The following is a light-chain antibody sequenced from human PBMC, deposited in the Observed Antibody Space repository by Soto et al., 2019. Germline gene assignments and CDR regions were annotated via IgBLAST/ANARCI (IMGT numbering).Light chain of an antibody. CDR2: GVS. CDR1: QSISSNR. V-gene: IGKV3-20*01. Sequence: EIVLTQSPGTLSLSPGERATLYCMASQSISSNRFAWFQEKPGQAPSLLIYGVSSRATGIPDRFSGSGSGTDFTLTISRLEPEDFGVYYCQKYDRSPITVGPGTKVDIK. CDR3: QKYDRSPIT. J-gene: IGKJ3*01.